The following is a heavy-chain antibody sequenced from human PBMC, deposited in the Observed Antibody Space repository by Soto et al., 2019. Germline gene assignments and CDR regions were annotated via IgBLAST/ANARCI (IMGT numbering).Heavy chain of an antibody. Sequence: EVQLVVSGGLVVRPGGSLRLSCAGSGFTFDDHTMHWVRQAPGKGLEWVSLITWDAGSAFYADSVRGRFTTSRDNSKNSLYLQMNSLRTEDSALYYCAKEKARVFDYWGRGTPVTVSS. CDR2: ITWDAGSA. J-gene: IGHJ4*02. CDR1: GFTFDDHT. CDR3: AKEKARVFDY. V-gene: IGHV3-43*01.